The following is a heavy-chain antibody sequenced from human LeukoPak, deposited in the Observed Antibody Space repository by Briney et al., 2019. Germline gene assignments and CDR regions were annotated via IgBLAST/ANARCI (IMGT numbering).Heavy chain of an antibody. CDR2: INPNSGGT. CDR1: GYTFTDYY. CDR3: SRPRDEGGLYWNFDL. Sequence: ASVKVSCKTSGYTFTDYYIHWVRQAPGQGLEWVGWINPNSGGTNYAQKFQGRVTMTRDTSISTAYTELSRLRPDDTAVYYCSRPRDEGGLYWNFDLWGRGTLVTVS. V-gene: IGHV1-2*02. D-gene: IGHD2-15*01. J-gene: IGHJ2*01.